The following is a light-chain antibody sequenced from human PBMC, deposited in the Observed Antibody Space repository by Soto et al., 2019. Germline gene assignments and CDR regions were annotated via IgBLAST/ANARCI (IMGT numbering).Light chain of an antibody. CDR2: GDT. J-gene: IGLJ1*01. V-gene: IGLV1-40*01. Sequence: QSLLTQPPSASGAPGQRVTISCTGSSSNIGAGYDVHWYQQLPGTAPKLLIYGDTNRPSGVPDRFSGSKSATSASLAITGLQAEDEADYYCQSYESSPSGYVFGTGTNVTVL. CDR3: QSYESSPSGYV. CDR1: SSNIGAGYD.